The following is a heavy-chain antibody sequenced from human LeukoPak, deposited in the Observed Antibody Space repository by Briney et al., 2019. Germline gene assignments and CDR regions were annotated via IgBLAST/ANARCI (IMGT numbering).Heavy chain of an antibody. D-gene: IGHD5-12*01. CDR2: ISSSSSYI. CDR3: ARVMVATINY. J-gene: IGHJ4*02. Sequence: GGSLRLSCAASGFSFSRAWMSWVRQAPGKGLEWVSSISSSSSYIYYADSVKGRFTISRDNAKNSLYLQMNSLRAEDTAVYYCARVMVATINYWGQGTLVTVSS. CDR1: GFSFSRAW. V-gene: IGHV3-21*01.